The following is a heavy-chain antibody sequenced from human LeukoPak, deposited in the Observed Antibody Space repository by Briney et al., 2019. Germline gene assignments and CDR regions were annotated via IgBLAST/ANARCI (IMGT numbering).Heavy chain of an antibody. Sequence: GGSLRLSCAASGFTFSSYAMSWVRQAPGKGLEWVSAISGSGGSTYYADSVKGRFTISRDNSKNTLYLQMNSLRAEDTAVYYCEKDMVTLRFLEWPTPSFDSWGQGTLVTVSS. V-gene: IGHV3-23*01. CDR2: ISGSGGST. D-gene: IGHD3-3*01. CDR3: EKDMVTLRFLEWPTPSFDS. CDR1: GFTFSSYA. J-gene: IGHJ4*02.